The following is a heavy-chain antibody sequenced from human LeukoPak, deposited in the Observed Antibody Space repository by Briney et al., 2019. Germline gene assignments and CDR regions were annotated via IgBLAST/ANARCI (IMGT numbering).Heavy chain of an antibody. D-gene: IGHD5-12*01. CDR1: GYTFTGYY. J-gene: IGHJ4*02. Sequence: GASVKVSCKASGYTFTGYYMHWVRQAPGQGREWMGWINPNSGGTNYAQKFQGRVTMTRDTSISTAYMELSRLRSDYTAVYCCARGEGYSGYDPFDYWGQGTLVTVSS. V-gene: IGHV1-2*02. CDR2: INPNSGGT. CDR3: ARGEGYSGYDPFDY.